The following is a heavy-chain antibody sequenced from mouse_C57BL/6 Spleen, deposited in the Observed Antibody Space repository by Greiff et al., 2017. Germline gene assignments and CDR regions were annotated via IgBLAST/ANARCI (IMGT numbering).Heavy chain of an antibody. V-gene: IGHV5-6*01. CDR3: AALTTVVEGGYFDY. CDR2: ISSGGSYT. Sequence: EVKLMESGGDLVKPGGSLKLSCAASGFTFSSYGMSWVRQTPDKRLEWVATISSGGSYTYYPDSVKGRFTISRDNAKNTLYLQMSSLKSEDTAMYYCAALTTVVEGGYFDYWGQGTTLTVSS. D-gene: IGHD1-1*01. CDR1: GFTFSSYG. J-gene: IGHJ2*01.